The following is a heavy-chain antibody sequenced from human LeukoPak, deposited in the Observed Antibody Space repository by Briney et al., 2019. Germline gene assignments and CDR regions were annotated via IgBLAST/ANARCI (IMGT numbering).Heavy chain of an antibody. CDR3: ARGGYYGSGNDFRFDP. Sequence: SETLSLTCTVSSGSISTSNYYWGWARQPPGKALEWIGNIFYSGSTYYSPSLKSRVTIPVDTSKNQFSLKLSSVTAADTAVYYCARGGYYGSGNDFRFDPWGQGTLVTVSS. V-gene: IGHV4-39*07. CDR2: IFYSGST. D-gene: IGHD3-10*01. J-gene: IGHJ5*02. CDR1: SGSISTSNYY.